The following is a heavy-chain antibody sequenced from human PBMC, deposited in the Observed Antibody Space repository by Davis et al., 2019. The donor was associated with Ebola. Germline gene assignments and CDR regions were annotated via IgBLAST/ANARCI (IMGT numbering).Heavy chain of an antibody. Sequence: GESLKISCAASGFTFSTYAMSWVRQTPGKGLEYVSSINSDGTSSYYADSVKGRFTISRDNSKNTLYLQMNSLRAEDTAVYYCAKGGYSSGRLDYWGQGTLVTVSS. J-gene: IGHJ4*02. V-gene: IGHV3-23*01. CDR3: AKGGYSSGRLDY. CDR1: GFTFSTYA. D-gene: IGHD6-19*01. CDR2: INSDGTSS.